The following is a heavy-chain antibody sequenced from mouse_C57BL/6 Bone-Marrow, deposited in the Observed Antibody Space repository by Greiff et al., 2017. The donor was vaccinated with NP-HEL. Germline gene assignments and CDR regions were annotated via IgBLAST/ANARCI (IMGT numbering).Heavy chain of an antibody. CDR3: AKGYGKGYFDV. V-gene: IGHV2-5*01. Sequence: VHLVESGPGLVQPSQSLSITCTVSGFSLTSYGVHWVRQSPGKGLEWLGVIWRGGSTDYNAAFMSRLSITKDNSKSQVFFKMNSLQADDTAIYYCAKGYGKGYFDVWGTGTTVTVSS. D-gene: IGHD2-10*02. CDR1: GFSLTSYG. J-gene: IGHJ1*03. CDR2: IWRGGST.